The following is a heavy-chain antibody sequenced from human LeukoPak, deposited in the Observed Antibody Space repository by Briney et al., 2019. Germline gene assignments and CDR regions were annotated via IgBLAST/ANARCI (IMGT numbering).Heavy chain of an antibody. J-gene: IGHJ4*02. Sequence: GGSLRLSCAASGFTFSTYAMHWVRQAPGKGLEYVSAITSNGGSTYYANSVKGRFTISRDNSKNTLYLQMGSLRAEDTAVYYCARDSRGYSSGWSPKTDYWGQGTLVTVSS. CDR2: ITSNGGST. CDR1: GFTFSTYA. V-gene: IGHV3-64*01. CDR3: ARDSRGYSSGWSPKTDY. D-gene: IGHD6-19*01.